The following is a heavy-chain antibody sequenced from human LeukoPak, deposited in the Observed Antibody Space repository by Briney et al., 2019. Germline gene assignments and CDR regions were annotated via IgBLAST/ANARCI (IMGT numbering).Heavy chain of an antibody. CDR1: GYTFTSYA. CDR3: ARDRAYYYAEYYFDY. J-gene: IGHJ4*02. D-gene: IGHD3-10*01. V-gene: IGHV1-3*01. CDR2: INAGNGNT. Sequence: ASVKVSCKAPGYTFTSYAMHWVRQAPGQRLEWMGWINAGNGNTKYSQKFQGRVTITRDTSASTAYMELSSLRSEDTAVYYCARDRAYYYAEYYFDYWGQGTLVTVSS.